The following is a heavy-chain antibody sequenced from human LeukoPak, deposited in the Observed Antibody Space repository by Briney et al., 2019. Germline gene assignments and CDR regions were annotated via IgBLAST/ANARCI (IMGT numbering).Heavy chain of an antibody. CDR1: GGSFSGYY. CDR2: IYTSGST. J-gene: IGHJ5*02. Sequence: SETLSLTCAVYGGSFSGYYWSWIRQPAGKGLEWIGRIYTSGSTNYNPPLKSRVTMSVDTSKNQFSLKLSSVTAADTAVYYCASSGWYYWFDPWGQGTLVTVSS. D-gene: IGHD6-19*01. CDR3: ASSGWYYWFDP. V-gene: IGHV4-59*10.